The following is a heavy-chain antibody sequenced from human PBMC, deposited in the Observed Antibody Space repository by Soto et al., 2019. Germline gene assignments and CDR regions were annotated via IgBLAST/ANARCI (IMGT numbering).Heavy chain of an antibody. Sequence: GGSLRLSCAASGFTFSDYYMSWIRQAPGKGLEWISYISSSGATIYYADSVKGRFTTSRDNANNSLFLEMNSLRAEDTAVYYCVRVGYAYGNDPWGQGTLVTVSS. V-gene: IGHV3-11*01. CDR2: ISSSGATI. CDR3: VRVGYAYGNDP. D-gene: IGHD3-10*01. J-gene: IGHJ5*02. CDR1: GFTFSDYY.